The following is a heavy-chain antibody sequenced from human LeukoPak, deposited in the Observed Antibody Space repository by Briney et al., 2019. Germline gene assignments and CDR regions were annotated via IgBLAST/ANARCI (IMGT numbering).Heavy chain of an antibody. Sequence: GGSLRLSCSASGFTFGSDAMHWVRQALGKGLEYVSGISNNADRTYYADSVKGRFTISRDNSKNTLYLQMSSLRPEDTAVYYCVKGLVLADDYFDPWGQGTLVTVSS. CDR2: ISNNADRT. J-gene: IGHJ5*02. D-gene: IGHD3-16*01. CDR3: VKGLVLADDYFDP. CDR1: GFTFGSDA. V-gene: IGHV3-64D*09.